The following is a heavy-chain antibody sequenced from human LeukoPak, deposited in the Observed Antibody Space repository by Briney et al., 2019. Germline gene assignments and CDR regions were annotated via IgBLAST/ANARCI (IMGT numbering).Heavy chain of an antibody. CDR3: ARNNYYGSGSYYSIDY. CDR1: GGSIGSGGYS. J-gene: IGHJ4*02. D-gene: IGHD3-10*01. V-gene: IGHV4-30-2*01. CDR2: IYHSGST. Sequence: SQTLSLTCAVSGGSIGSGGYSWSWIRQPPGKGLEWIGYIYHSGSTYYNPSLKSRVTISVDRSKNQFSLKLSSVTAADTAVYYCARNNYYGSGSYYSIDYWGQGTLVTVS.